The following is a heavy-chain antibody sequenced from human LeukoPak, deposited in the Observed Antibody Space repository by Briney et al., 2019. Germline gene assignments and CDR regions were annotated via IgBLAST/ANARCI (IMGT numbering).Heavy chain of an antibody. J-gene: IGHJ4*02. CDR3: AKDGNSEHFDY. D-gene: IGHD4-23*01. CDR1: GFTFSSYA. Sequence: PGGSLRLSCVASGFTFSSYAMSWVRKTPGKGLEWVSVISNSAGNAYYADSVKGRFTISRDNSKNSLYLQMNSLRTEDTALYYCAKDGNSEHFDYWGQGTLVTVSS. V-gene: IGHV3-43*02. CDR2: ISNSAGNA.